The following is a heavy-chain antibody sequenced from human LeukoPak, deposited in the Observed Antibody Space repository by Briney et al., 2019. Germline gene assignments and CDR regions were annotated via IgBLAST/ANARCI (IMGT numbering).Heavy chain of an antibody. D-gene: IGHD6-6*01. V-gene: IGHV3-23*01. CDR1: GFTFSNYA. CDR2: FSGSGDNT. CDR3: AKGVTSSSYSALLF. J-gene: IGHJ4*02. Sequence: GGSLRLSCAASGFTFSNYAMNWVRQAPGKGLEWVSGFSGSGDNTHYADSVKGRFTISRDSSKNTLYLQMDTLRAEDTAIYYCAKGVTSSSYSALLFWGQGTLVTVSS.